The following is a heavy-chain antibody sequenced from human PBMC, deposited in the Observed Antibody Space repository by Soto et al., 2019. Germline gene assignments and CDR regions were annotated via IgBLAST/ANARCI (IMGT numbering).Heavy chain of an antibody. D-gene: IGHD3-10*01. Sequence: PGESLKISCKGSGYSFTNYWIAWVRQMPGKGLEWVGIIYPGDSDTRYSPSFQGQVTISADKSISTAYLQWRSLRASDTAMYYCARPRSGSYRLDYYGMDVWGQGTTVTVS. V-gene: IGHV5-51*01. CDR2: IYPGDSDT. J-gene: IGHJ6*02. CDR1: GYSFTNYW. CDR3: ARPRSGSYRLDYYGMDV.